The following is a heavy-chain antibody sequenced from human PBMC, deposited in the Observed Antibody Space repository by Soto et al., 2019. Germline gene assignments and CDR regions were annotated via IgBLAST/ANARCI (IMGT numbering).Heavy chain of an antibody. CDR2: IYHSGST. Sequence: SETLSLTCAVSGGSISSGVYSWIWIRQPPGKVLEWIGYIYHSGSTYYNPSLKSRVTISVDRSKNQFSLKLSSVTAADTAVYYCARDRWLGYCSSTSCNAWFDPWGQGTLVTVSS. D-gene: IGHD2-2*01. CDR3: ARDRWLGYCSSTSCNAWFDP. J-gene: IGHJ5*02. CDR1: GGSISSGVYS. V-gene: IGHV4-30-2*01.